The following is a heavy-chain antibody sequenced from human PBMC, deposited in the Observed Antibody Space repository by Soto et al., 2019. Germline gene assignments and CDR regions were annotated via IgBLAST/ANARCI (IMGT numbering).Heavy chain of an antibody. J-gene: IGHJ4*02. CDR2: INPSGGST. D-gene: IGHD6-19*01. CDR3: AREIAVAGTVFDY. CDR1: GYTLTIYY. V-gene: IGHV1-46*01. Sequence: ASVKVSCKASGYTLTIYYMHLVRQAPGQGLEWMGKINPSGGSTSYAQKFQGRVTMTRDTSTSTVYMEVSSLRSEDTAVYYCAREIAVAGTVFDYWGQGTLVTVSS.